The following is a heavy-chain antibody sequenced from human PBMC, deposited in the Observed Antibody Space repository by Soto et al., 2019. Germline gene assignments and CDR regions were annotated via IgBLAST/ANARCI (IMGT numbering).Heavy chain of an antibody. D-gene: IGHD3-10*01. CDR2: TRNKANSYTT. J-gene: IGHJ3*02. Sequence: GGSLRLSCAASGFTFSDHYMDWVRQAPGKGLEWVGRTRNKANSYTTEYAASVKGRFTISRDDSKNSLYLQMNSLKTEDTAVYYCARDCITMVRGVSYAFDIWGQGTMVTVSS. V-gene: IGHV3-72*01. CDR1: GFTFSDHY. CDR3: ARDCITMVRGVSYAFDI.